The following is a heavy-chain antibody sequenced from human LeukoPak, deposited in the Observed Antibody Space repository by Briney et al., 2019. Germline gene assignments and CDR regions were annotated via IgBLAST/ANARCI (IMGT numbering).Heavy chain of an antibody. CDR2: ISYDGSNK. J-gene: IGHJ4*02. Sequence: HPGGSLRLSCAASGFTFSSYGMHWVRQAPGKGLEWVAVISYDGSNKYYADSVKGRFTISRDNSKNTLYLQMNSLRAEDTAVYYCARDLIIAAHPDGYWGQGTLVTVSS. CDR3: ARDLIIAAHPDGY. D-gene: IGHD6-13*01. V-gene: IGHV3-30*03. CDR1: GFTFSSYG.